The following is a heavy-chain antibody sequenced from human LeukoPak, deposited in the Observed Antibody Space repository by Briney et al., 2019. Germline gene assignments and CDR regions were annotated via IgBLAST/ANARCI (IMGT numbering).Heavy chain of an antibody. J-gene: IGHJ4*02. CDR3: AREWDYYAF. CDR1: GYTFTDYY. CDR2: INPKSGDT. V-gene: IGHV1-2*02. Sequence: ASVKVSCKASGYTFTDYYMHWVRQAPGQGLEWMGWINPKSGDTRYAQKFQGRVTMTRDTSITTACMDLSSLRSDDTAVYYCAREWDYYAFWGQGTLVTVSS.